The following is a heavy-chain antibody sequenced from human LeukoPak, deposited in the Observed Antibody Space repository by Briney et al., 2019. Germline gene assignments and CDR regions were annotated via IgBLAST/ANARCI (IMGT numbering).Heavy chain of an antibody. V-gene: IGHV3-7*03. J-gene: IGHJ4*02. CDR2: IKEDGSET. CDR3: EAYGSV. D-gene: IGHD3-10*01. Sequence: GGSLRLSCAASGLIFSNYWMTWVRQAPGKGLEWVANIKEDGSETYYVDSVKGRFTISRDNDENTLYLQMNSLRAEDTAVYYCEAYGSVWGQGTLVIVSS. CDR1: GLIFSNYW.